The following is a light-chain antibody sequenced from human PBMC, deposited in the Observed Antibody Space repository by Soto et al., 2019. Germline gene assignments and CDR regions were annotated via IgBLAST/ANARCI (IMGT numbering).Light chain of an antibody. CDR1: SRDIGLYNY. V-gene: IGLV2-14*01. J-gene: IGLJ1*01. CDR2: EVA. Sequence: QSALTQPASVSGSPGQSITISCTGTSRDIGLYNYVSWYQQHPGKAPKLIIYEVAKRPSGVSSRFSGSKSGNTASLTISGLQAEDEADYHCSSYTNTGTLYVFGTGTKVTVL. CDR3: SSYTNTGTLYV.